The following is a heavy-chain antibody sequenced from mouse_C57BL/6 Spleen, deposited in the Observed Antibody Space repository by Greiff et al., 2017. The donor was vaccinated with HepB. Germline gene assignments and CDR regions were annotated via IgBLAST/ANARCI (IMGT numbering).Heavy chain of an antibody. J-gene: IGHJ3*01. V-gene: IGHV1-61*01. CDR1: GYTFTSYW. Sequence: QVQLQQPGAELVRPGSSVKLSCKASGYTFTSYWMDWVKQRPGQGLEWIGNIYPSDSETHYNQKFKDKATLTVDKSSSTAYMQLSSLTSEDSAVYYCARRGLTAQATFADWGQGTLVTVSA. CDR2: IYPSDSET. D-gene: IGHD3-2*02. CDR3: ARRGLTAQATFAD.